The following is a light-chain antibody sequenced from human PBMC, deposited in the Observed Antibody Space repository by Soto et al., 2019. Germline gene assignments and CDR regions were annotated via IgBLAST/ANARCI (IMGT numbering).Light chain of an antibody. J-gene: IGKJ1*01. CDR2: GAS. Sequence: MTQSPSSLSASVGVRVTITCRACLPISNFLAWYQEKPGQAPRLLIYGASTRATGIPARFSGSGSGTEFTLTISSLQSEDFAVYYCQQYNNWPRTFGQGTKVDNK. CDR1: LPISNF. CDR3: QQYNNWPRT. V-gene: IGKV3-15*01.